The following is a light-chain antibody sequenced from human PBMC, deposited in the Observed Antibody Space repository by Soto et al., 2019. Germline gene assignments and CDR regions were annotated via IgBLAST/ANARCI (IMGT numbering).Light chain of an antibody. J-gene: IGKJ1*01. CDR2: STS. CDR1: QNIENY. Sequence: IQLTQSPSSLSASVGDSVTVSCRSSQNIENYLNWYVQRTGKAPELLIYSTSNLKSGVPSRFRGRGSGTDFSLSITGLQSEDFATYYCQQRSSIPWTFGQGTKVDIK. CDR3: QQRSSIPWT. V-gene: IGKV1-39*01.